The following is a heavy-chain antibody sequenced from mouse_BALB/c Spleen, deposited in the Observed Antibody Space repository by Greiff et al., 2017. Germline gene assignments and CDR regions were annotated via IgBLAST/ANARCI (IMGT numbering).Heavy chain of an antibody. J-gene: IGHJ2*01. V-gene: IGHV1-63*02. D-gene: IGHD1-1*01. CDR2: IYPGGGYT. CDR1: GYTFTNYW. CDR3: ARPHYYGSSYAYYFDY. Sequence: QVQLQQSGAELVRPGTSVKISCKASGYTFTNYWLGWVKQRPGHGLEWIGDIYPGGGYTNYNEKFKGKATLTADTSSSTAYMQLSSLTSEDAAVYFWARPHYYGSSYAYYFDYWGQGTTLTVSS.